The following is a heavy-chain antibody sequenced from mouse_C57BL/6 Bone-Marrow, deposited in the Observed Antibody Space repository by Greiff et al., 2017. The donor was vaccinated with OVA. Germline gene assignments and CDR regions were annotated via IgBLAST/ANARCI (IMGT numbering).Heavy chain of an antibody. J-gene: IGHJ2*01. CDR3: AREDYYDYFPDY. D-gene: IGHD2-4*01. CDR1: GFTFSDYY. Sequence: EVKLMESEGGLVQPGSSMKLSCTASGFTFSDYYMAWVRQVPEKGLEWVANINYDGSSTYYLDSLKSRFIISRDNAKNILYLQMSSLKSEDTATYYCAREDYYDYFPDYWGQGTTLTVSS. V-gene: IGHV5-16*01. CDR2: INYDGSST.